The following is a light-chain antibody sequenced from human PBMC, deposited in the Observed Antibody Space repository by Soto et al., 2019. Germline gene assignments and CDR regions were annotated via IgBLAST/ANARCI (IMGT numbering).Light chain of an antibody. CDR1: SRDVGNYNL. Sequence: QSALTQPASVSGSPGQSITISCTGASRDVGNYNLVSWYQHHPGKAPKLMIYEVTKRPSGVSNRFSGSKSGNTASLTISGLQAEDEADYYCCSYTGSSTYFFGTGTKVTVL. CDR2: EVT. J-gene: IGLJ1*01. V-gene: IGLV2-23*02. CDR3: CSYTGSSTYF.